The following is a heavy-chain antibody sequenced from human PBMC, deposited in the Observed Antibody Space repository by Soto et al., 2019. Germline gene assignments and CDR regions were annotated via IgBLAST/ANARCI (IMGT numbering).Heavy chain of an antibody. CDR3: VRGKYSGSYFFDY. Sequence: GGSLRLSCEASGFSFSDDWMHWVRQAPGKGLVWVSSVSSVGSTTDYADSVKGRFTISRDNAKNTLYLQMNSLGAEDTAVYYCVRGKYSGSYFFDYWGQGTLVTVSS. CDR2: VSSVGSTT. CDR1: GFSFSDDW. V-gene: IGHV3-74*01. J-gene: IGHJ4*02. D-gene: IGHD1-26*01.